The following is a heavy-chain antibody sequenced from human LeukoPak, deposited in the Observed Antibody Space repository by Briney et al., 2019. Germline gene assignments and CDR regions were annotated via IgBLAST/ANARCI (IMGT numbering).Heavy chain of an antibody. D-gene: IGHD4/OR15-4a*01. CDR2: IATYNSKT. V-gene: IGHV1-18*01. CDR1: CYTFISSG. J-gene: IGHJ5*02. Sequence: ASVKVSHKASCYTFISSGYSLLGQAPGQGLEWMGWIATYNSKTKYAEKVQGRVTMTTDASTTTAYMELRTLRSDDTAVYYCARDMVGLAAEGNSFDTWGQGTLVTVSS. CDR3: ARDMVGLAAEGNSFDT.